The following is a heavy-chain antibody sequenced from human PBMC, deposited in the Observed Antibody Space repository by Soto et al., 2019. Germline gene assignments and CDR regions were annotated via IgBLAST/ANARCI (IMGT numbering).Heavy chain of an antibody. J-gene: IGHJ4*02. D-gene: IGHD3-22*01. V-gene: IGHV3-21*01. Sequence: GGSLRLSCAASGFTFSSYSMNWVRQAPGKGLEWVSSISSSSSYIYYADSVKGRFTISRDNAKNSLYLQMNSLRAEDTAVYYCARGLFYYDSSAYLGYWGQGTLVTVSS. CDR1: GFTFSSYS. CDR2: ISSSSSYI. CDR3: ARGLFYYDSSAYLGY.